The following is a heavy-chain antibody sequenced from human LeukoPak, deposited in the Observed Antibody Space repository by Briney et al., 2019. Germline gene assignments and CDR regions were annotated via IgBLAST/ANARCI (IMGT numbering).Heavy chain of an antibody. CDR3: ARDRGCSGGSCYSSYYYYGMDV. J-gene: IGHJ6*02. D-gene: IGHD2-15*01. CDR1: GLTFSSCA. CDR2: IWYDGSNK. Sequence: GGSLRLSCAASGLTFSSCALHWVRQAPGKGLEWVAVIWYDGSNKYYADSVKGRFTISRDNSKNTLYLQMNSLRAEDTAVYYCARDRGCSGGSCYSSYYYYGMDVWGQGTTVTVSS. V-gene: IGHV3-33*08.